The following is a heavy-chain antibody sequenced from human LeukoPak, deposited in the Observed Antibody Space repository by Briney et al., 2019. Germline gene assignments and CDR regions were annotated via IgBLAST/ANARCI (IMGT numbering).Heavy chain of an antibody. CDR3: AKDSSDYYFDY. J-gene: IGHJ4*02. CDR2: IYSGGST. D-gene: IGHD3-22*01. Sequence: PGGSLRLSCAVSGFTVSGDYMSWVRQAPGKGLEWVSVIYSGGSTYYADSVKGRFTISRDNAKNSLYLQMNSLRADDTAVYYCAKDSSDYYFDYWGQGTLVTVSS. CDR1: GFTVSGDY. V-gene: IGHV3-53*05.